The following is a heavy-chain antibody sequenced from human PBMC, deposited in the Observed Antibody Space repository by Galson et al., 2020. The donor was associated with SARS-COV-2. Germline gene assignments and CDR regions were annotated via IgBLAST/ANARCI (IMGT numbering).Heavy chain of an antibody. CDR2: ISPYDGDK. CDR1: GYSFTAYG. CDR3: ARDRITFFGPFKGGMDV. V-gene: IGHV1-18*01. J-gene: IGHJ6*02. D-gene: IGHD3-3*01. Sequence: ASVKVSCKSSGYSFTAYGISWVRQAPGQGLEWMGWISPYDGDKKYEQKFQGRVTMTTDRSTSSVYLEMKSLTSDDTAVYYCARDRITFFGPFKGGMDVWGQRTKVNVSS.